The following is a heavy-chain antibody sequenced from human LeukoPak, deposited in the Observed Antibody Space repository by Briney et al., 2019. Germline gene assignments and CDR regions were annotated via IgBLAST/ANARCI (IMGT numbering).Heavy chain of an antibody. D-gene: IGHD3-3*01. CDR3: ARVGILRFPSNWFDP. V-gene: IGHV4-59*01. CDR2: IYYSGST. Sequence: SETLSLTCTVSGASISSYYWSWIRQPPRKGLVWIGYIYYSGSTRYNPSLKSRVTISVDTSKNQFSLKLSSVTAADTAVYYCARVGILRFPSNWFDPWGQGTLVTVSS. CDR1: GASISSYY. J-gene: IGHJ5*02.